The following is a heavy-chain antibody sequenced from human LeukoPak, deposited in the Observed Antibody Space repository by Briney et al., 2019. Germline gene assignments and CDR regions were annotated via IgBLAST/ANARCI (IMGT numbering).Heavy chain of an antibody. CDR2: ILPDFGTS. J-gene: IGHJ6*03. Sequence: GASVKVSCKASGDTYNNYAITWVRQAPGQGLEWVGGILPDFGTSNYAQRFQGRVTITADESTGTTYMELSRLRSEDTAVYYCARDHRGFYYGSANYYYLVICGKGTTVTVSS. CDR1: GDTYNNYA. CDR3: ARDHRGFYYGSANYYYLVI. D-gene: IGHD3-10*01. V-gene: IGHV1-69*13.